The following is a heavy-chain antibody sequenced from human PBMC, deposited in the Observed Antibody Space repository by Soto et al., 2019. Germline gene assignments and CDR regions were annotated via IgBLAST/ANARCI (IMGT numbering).Heavy chain of an antibody. CDR2: MNHDGSER. V-gene: IGHV3-7*01. CDR3: ARDLCGSSGYPASTHAFDI. Sequence: PGGSMRLSCAASGFTFSTSWMTWVRQAPGKGLEWVANMNHDGSERYFVGSVKGRFTISRDSAGNSLYLQMNSLRAEDTAMYYCARDLCGSSGYPASTHAFDIWGQGTMVTVSS. CDR1: GFTFSTSW. J-gene: IGHJ3*02. D-gene: IGHD3-22*01.